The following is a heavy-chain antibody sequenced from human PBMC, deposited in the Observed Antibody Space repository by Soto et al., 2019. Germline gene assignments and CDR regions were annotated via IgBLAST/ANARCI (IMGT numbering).Heavy chain of an antibody. CDR3: ARVTGRYYYGMDV. CDR2: INHSGST. J-gene: IGHJ6*02. Sequence: PATLYHTYPVYGGSFSGDYCGWFGQPPGKGLEWIGEINHSGSTNYNPSLKSRVTISVDTSKNQFSLKLSSVTAADTAVYYCARVTGRYYYGMDVWGQGTTVTVS. V-gene: IGHV4-34*01. CDR1: GGSFSGDY.